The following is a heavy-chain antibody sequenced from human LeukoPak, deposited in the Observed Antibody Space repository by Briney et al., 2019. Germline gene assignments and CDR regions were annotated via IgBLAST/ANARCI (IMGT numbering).Heavy chain of an antibody. V-gene: IGHV3-7*01. D-gene: IGHD3-22*01. CDR1: GFTFSSHW. J-gene: IGHJ4*02. CDR3: ARDTAASDNSGYSDY. CDR2: IKQDGSER. Sequence: PGGSLRLSCAASGFTFSSHWMSWVRQAPGKGLEWVANIKQDGSERYYVDSVKGRFTISRDNAKNSLYLQMNSLRAEDTAVYYCARDTAASDNSGYSDYWGQGTLVTVSS.